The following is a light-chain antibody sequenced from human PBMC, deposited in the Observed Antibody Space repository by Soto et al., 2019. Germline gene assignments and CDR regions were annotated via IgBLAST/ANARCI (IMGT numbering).Light chain of an antibody. V-gene: IGKV3-11*01. CDR1: QSVSSY. CDR2: DAS. CDR3: QQYNNWPPIT. Sequence: EIVLTQSPATLSLSPGERATLSCRASQSVSSYLAWYQQKPGQAPRLLIYDASNRATGIPARFSGSGSGTEFTLTLSSLQSEDFAVYYCQQYNNWPPITFGQGTRLEI. J-gene: IGKJ5*01.